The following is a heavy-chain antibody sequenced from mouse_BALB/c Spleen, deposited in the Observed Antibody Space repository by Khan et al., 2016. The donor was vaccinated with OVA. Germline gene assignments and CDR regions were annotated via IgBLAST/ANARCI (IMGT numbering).Heavy chain of an antibody. CDR2: ISSLAYSI. CDR3: ARSWAMDY. V-gene: IGHV5-15*02. J-gene: IGHJ4*01. CDR1: GFTFSDYG. Sequence: EVELVESGGGLVQPGGSRKLSCAASGFTFSDYGLAWVRQAPGKGPEWVAFISSLAYSIYYADTVTGRFTISRENVKNPLYLEMSSLRSEDTAMYYCARSWAMDYWGQGTSVTVSS.